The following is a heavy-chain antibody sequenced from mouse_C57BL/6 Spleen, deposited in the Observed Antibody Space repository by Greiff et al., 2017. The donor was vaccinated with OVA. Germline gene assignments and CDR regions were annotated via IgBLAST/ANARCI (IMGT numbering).Heavy chain of an antibody. Sequence: QVQFQQSGAELARPGASVKMSCKASGYTFTSYTIHWVKQRPGQGLEWIGYIDPTNDYTNYNQKFKGKATLTADKSSSTAYMQLSSLTSEDSAVYYCTRGYYFDYWGQGTTLTVSS. CDR2: IDPTNDYT. CDR1: GYTFTSYT. V-gene: IGHV1-4*01. CDR3: TRGYYFDY. J-gene: IGHJ2*01.